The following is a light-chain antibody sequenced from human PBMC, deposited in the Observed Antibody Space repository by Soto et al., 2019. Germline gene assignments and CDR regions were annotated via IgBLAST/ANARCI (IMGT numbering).Light chain of an antibody. CDR2: DVS. J-gene: IGLJ1*01. Sequence: QSALTQPRSVSGSPGQSVTISCTGTSSDVGGYNYVSWHQQHPGKAPKLMIYDVSKRPSGVPDHFSGSKSGNTASLTISGLQAEDEADYYCCSYAGSYTDVFGTGTKLTVL. CDR1: SSDVGGYNY. V-gene: IGLV2-11*01. CDR3: CSYAGSYTDV.